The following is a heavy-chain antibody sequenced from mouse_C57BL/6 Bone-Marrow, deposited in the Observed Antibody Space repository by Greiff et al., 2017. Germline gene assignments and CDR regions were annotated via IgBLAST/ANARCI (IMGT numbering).Heavy chain of an antibody. Sequence: EVKLMESGGGLVKPGGSLKLSCAASGFTFSSYAMSWVRQTPEKRLEWVATISDGGSYTYYPDNVKGRFTISRDNAKNNLYLQMSHLKSEDTAMYYCAREGGYYDYWGQGTTLTVSS. J-gene: IGHJ2*01. CDR2: ISDGGSYT. D-gene: IGHD2-3*01. CDR1: GFTFSSYA. CDR3: AREGGYYDY. V-gene: IGHV5-4*01.